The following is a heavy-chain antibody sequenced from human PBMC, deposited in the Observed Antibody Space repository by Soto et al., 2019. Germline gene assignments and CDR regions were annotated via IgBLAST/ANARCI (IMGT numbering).Heavy chain of an antibody. J-gene: IGHJ4*02. Sequence: QVQLVQSGAEVKKPGASVKVSCKASGYTFTSYGISWVRQAPGQGLEWMGWISAYNGNTKYAQKLQGRVTMTADTSTSTAYMELRSLTSDDTAVYYCARDRYDILTGYPTFDYWGQGTLVTVSS. CDR1: GYTFTSYG. CDR3: ARDRYDILTGYPTFDY. CDR2: ISAYNGNT. D-gene: IGHD3-9*01. V-gene: IGHV1-18*01.